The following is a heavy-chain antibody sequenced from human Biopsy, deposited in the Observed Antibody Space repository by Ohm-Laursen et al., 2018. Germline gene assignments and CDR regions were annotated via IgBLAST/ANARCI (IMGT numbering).Heavy chain of an antibody. Sequence: SETLSLTCTVSGGSVSSGSHYWSWIRQPPGKGLEWIGEINHSGSTNYNPSLKSRVSISVDTSKNQFSLKLNSVTAADTAVYYCARAGTAINGNSLGFDPWGQGSLVTVSS. CDR2: INHSGST. J-gene: IGHJ5*02. V-gene: IGHV4-39*07. D-gene: IGHD1-20*01. CDR1: GGSVSSGSHY. CDR3: ARAGTAINGNSLGFDP.